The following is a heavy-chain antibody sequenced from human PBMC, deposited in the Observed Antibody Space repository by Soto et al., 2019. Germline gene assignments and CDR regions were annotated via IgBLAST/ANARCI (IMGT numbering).Heavy chain of an antibody. Sequence: PSETLSLTCTVSGGSISSGDYYCSWIRQPPGKGLEWIGYIYYSGSTYYNPSLKSRVTISVDTSKNQFSLKLSSVTAADTAVYYCAREVVRHSSSWYGEVYYYGMDVWGQGTTVTVSS. CDR3: AREVVRHSSSWYGEVYYYGMDV. V-gene: IGHV4-30-4*01. D-gene: IGHD6-13*01. J-gene: IGHJ6*02. CDR1: GGSISSGDYY. CDR2: IYYSGST.